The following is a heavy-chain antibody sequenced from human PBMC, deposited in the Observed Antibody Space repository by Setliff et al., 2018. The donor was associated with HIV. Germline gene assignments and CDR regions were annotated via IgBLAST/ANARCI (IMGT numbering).Heavy chain of an antibody. V-gene: IGHV4-39*01. Sequence: SETLSLTCTASGGSISSSSYYWGWIRQPPGKGLEWIGSIYYSGSTYYNPSLKSRVTISVDTSKNQFSLKLSSVTAADTAVYYCARHIVGGWDAFDIWGQGTMVTVSS. J-gene: IGHJ3*02. CDR2: IYYSGST. D-gene: IGHD1-26*01. CDR3: ARHIVGGWDAFDI. CDR1: GGSISSSSYY.